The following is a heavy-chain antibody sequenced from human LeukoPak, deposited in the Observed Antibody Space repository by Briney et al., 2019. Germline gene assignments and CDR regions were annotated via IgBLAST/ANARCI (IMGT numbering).Heavy chain of an antibody. J-gene: IGHJ4*02. CDR2: IYHSGST. CDR1: GGSISSNNW. V-gene: IGHV4-4*02. D-gene: IGHD3-22*01. CDR3: ARAWYYYDSSGYYPFDY. Sequence: PSETLSLTCAVSGGSISSNNWWSWVRQPPGKGLEWIGEIYHSGSTDYNPSLKSRVTISVDTSKNQFSLKLSSVTAADTAVYYCARAWYYYDSSGYYPFDYWGQGTLVTVSS.